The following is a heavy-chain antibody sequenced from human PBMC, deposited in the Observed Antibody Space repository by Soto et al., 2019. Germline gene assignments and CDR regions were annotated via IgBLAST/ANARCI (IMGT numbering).Heavy chain of an antibody. CDR2: IIPILDIP. CDR1: GGTFSRYT. J-gene: IGHJ6*02. V-gene: IGHV1-69*02. D-gene: IGHD2-15*01. Sequence: QVQLVQSGAEVKKPGSSVKVSCKASGGTFSRYTISWVRQAPGQGLEWMGRIIPILDIPNYAQNYQGRVPITGDKPKSTAYMELSSLRSDDTAVYYCASHFTGVLVLGASPPGGDNYGWDVWGQGTTVTVSS. CDR3: ASHFTGVLVLGASPPGGDNYGWDV.